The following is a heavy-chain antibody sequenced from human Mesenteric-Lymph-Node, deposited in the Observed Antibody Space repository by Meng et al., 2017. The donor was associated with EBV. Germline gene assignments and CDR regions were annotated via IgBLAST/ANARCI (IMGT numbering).Heavy chain of an antibody. CDR2: VYHSGSA. CDR1: GGTITNRNW. CDR3: ARVGWGVRGYYFDY. V-gene: IGHV4-4*02. D-gene: IGHD3-10*01. Sequence: QVELQGSGPGLGKPSGTLSLTCAVSGGTITNRNWWSWVRQVPGKGLEWIAEVYHSGSANYNPSLESRVTVSVDRSNNHFSLKVTSVTAADTAVYYCARVGWGVRGYYFDYWGQGTLVTVSS. J-gene: IGHJ4*02.